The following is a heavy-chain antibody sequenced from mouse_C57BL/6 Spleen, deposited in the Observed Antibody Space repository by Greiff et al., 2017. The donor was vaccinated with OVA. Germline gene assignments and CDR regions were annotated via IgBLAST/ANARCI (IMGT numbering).Heavy chain of an antibody. Sequence: QVTLKESGPELVKPGASVKISCKASGYAFSSSWMNWVKQRPGKGLEWIGRIYPGDGDTNYNGKFKGKATLTADKSSSTAYMQLSSLTSEDSAVYFCARLITTVANFDYWGQGTTLTVSS. D-gene: IGHD1-1*01. J-gene: IGHJ2*01. CDR1: GYAFSSSW. CDR3: ARLITTVANFDY. V-gene: IGHV1-82*01. CDR2: IYPGDGDT.